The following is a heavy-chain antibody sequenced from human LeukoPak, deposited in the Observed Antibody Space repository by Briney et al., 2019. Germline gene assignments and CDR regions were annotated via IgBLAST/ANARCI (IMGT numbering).Heavy chain of an antibody. CDR1: GGSFSGYY. J-gene: IGHJ6*03. Sequence: SETLSLTCAVYGGSFSGYYWSWLRQPPGKGLEWIGEINHSGSTNYKPSFRSRVTISVDTSKNQFSLKLSSVTAADTAVYYCARVRLFGVVPSTSNYYMDVWGKGTTVTVSS. V-gene: IGHV4-34*01. CDR3: ARVRLFGVVPSTSNYYMDV. D-gene: IGHD3-3*01. CDR2: INHSGST.